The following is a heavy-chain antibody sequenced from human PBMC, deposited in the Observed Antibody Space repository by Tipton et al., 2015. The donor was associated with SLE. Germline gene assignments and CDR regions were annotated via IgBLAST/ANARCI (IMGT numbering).Heavy chain of an antibody. V-gene: IGHV4-39*07. D-gene: IGHD4-17*01. Sequence: TLSLTCTVSGGSISSYYWGWIRQPPGKGLEWIGSIYYSGSTYYNPSLKSRVTISVDTSKNQFSLKLSSVTAADTAVYYCASLPYGDYYYYGMDVWGQGTTVTVSS. CDR1: GGSISSYY. CDR3: ASLPYGDYYYYGMDV. J-gene: IGHJ6*02. CDR2: IYYSGST.